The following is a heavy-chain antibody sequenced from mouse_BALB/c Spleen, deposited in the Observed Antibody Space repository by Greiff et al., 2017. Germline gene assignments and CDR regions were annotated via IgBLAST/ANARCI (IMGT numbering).Heavy chain of an antibody. Sequence: VHVKQSGAELVRSGASVKLSCTASGFNIKDYYMHWVKQRPEQGLEWIGWIDPENGDTEYAPKFQGKATMTADTSSNTAYLQLSSLTSEDTAVYYCNDEYYAMDYWGQGTSVTVSS. CDR1: GFNIKDYY. CDR2: IDPENGDT. V-gene: IGHV14-4*02. J-gene: IGHJ4*01. CDR3: NDEYYAMDY.